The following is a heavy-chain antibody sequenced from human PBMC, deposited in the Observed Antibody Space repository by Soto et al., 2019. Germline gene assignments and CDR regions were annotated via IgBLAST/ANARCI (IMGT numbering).Heavy chain of an antibody. CDR1: GFTFSSYA. CDR2: ISGSGGST. V-gene: IGHV3-23*01. CDR3: AKDSLVAAIYYYYGMDV. Sequence: GGSLRLSCAASGFTFSSYAMSWVRQAPGKGLEWVSAISGSGGSTYYADSVKGRFTISRDNSKNTLYLQMNSLRAEDTAVYYCAKDSLVAAIYYYYGMDVCGQGTTVTVSS. J-gene: IGHJ6*02. D-gene: IGHD2-15*01.